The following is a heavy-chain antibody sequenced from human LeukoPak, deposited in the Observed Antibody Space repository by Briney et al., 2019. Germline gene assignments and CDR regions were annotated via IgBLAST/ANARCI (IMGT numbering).Heavy chain of an antibody. J-gene: IGHJ4*02. CDR3: ARGASSWYIDFDY. CDR2: MNPNSGNT. V-gene: IGHV1-8*01. CDR1: GYTFTSYD. D-gene: IGHD6-13*01. Sequence: ASVKVSCKASGYTFTSYDINWVRQATGQGLEWMGWMNPNSGNTGYAQKFQGSVTMTRNTSISTAYMELSSLRSEDTAVYYCARGASSWYIDFDYWGQGTLVTVSS.